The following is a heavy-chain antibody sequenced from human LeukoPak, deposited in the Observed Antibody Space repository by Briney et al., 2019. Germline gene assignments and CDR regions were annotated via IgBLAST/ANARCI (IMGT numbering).Heavy chain of an antibody. D-gene: IGHD2-8*02. CDR1: GYTFSSYY. CDR3: SSPKSPYEGTGPHN. CDR2: INPSGSNS. V-gene: IGHV1-46*01. J-gene: IGHJ4*02. Sequence: GASVKVSCKASGYTFSSYYIHWVRQAPGQGLQWMGVINPSGSNSRYAEEFQGRVTMTRDTSTNTVNMELSGLRSNDTAVYYCSSPKSPYEGTGPHNWGQGTQVTVSS.